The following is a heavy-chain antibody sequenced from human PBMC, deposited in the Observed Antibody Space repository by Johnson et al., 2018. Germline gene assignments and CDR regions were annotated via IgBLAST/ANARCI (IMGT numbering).Heavy chain of an antibody. CDR3: AKGSGSAHYYMEV. CDR1: GFTFSRYA. Sequence: VQLVQSGGGLVQPGGSLRLSCAASGFTFSRYAMSWVRQAPGKGLEWVAAMYSGGTTYYADSVKGRFTISRDNSKNTVYVQINSLRAEDTAVYYCAKGSGSAHYYMEVGGKGTTVTVSS. J-gene: IGHJ6*03. CDR2: MYSGGTT. V-gene: IGHV3-23*04.